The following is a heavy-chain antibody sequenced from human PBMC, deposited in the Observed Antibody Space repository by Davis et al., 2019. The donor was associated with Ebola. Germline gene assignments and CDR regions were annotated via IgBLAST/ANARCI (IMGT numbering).Heavy chain of an antibody. CDR3: MRRLRSSAGFDI. CDR2: ISSTGNT. D-gene: IGHD1-26*01. Sequence: PSETLSLTCTVSGASITSHYWSWIRQPPGQGLEWIGYISSTGNTNYNPSLKSRVTISIDTSKNHFSLALNSVTAADTAVYYCMRRLRSSAGFDIWGQGTMVTISS. V-gene: IGHV4-59*08. J-gene: IGHJ3*02. CDR1: GASITSHY.